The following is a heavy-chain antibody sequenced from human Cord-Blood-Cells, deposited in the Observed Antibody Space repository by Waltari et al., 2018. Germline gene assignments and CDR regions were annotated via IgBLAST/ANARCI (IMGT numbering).Heavy chain of an antibody. CDR3: ASGGGYSSSWYYFDY. Sequence: QVQLVQSGAEVKKPGASVKVSCKASGYTFTGYYMHWVRQAPGQGLEWMGWINPTSGGTNYAQKFQGWVTMTRDTSISTAYMELSRLRSDDTAVYYCASGGGYSSSWYYFDYWGQGTLVTVSS. D-gene: IGHD6-13*01. J-gene: IGHJ4*02. V-gene: IGHV1-2*04. CDR2: INPTSGGT. CDR1: GYTFTGYY.